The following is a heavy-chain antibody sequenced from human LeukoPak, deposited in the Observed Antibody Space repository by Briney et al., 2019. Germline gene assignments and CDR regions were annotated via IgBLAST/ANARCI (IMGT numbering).Heavy chain of an antibody. J-gene: IGHJ4*02. CDR3: ARPHSGTVNASTYGVIDY. CDR2: IYHSGST. V-gene: IGHV4-34*01. CDR1: GGSFSGYY. Sequence: SETLSLTCAVYGGSFSGYYWSWIRQPPGKGLEWIGEIYHSGSTNYNPSLKSRVTISVDKSKNQFSLKLSSVTAADTAVYYCARPHSGTVNASTYGVIDYWGQGTLVTVSS. D-gene: IGHD2-8*01.